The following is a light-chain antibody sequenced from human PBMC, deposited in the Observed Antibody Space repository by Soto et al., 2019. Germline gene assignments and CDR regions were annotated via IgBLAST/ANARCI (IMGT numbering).Light chain of an antibody. V-gene: IGKV1-5*03. J-gene: IGKJ2*01. CDR2: KAS. CDR3: QQYNSSPYT. CDR1: QSISSW. Sequence: DIQMTQSPSTLSASVGDRVTITCRASQSISSWLAWYQQKPGKAPKLLIYKASSLESGVPSRFSGSVSGKEFTLTICHLQPDDFATYYCQQYNSSPYTFGQGTKLEIK.